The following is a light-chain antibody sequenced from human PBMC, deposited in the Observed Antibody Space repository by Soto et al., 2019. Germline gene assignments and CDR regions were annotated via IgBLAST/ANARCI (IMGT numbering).Light chain of an antibody. Sequence: EIVLTQSPGTLSLSPGERATLSCRASESLSSNYLAWHQQKPGQAPRLLIYGASTRATGIPDRFSGSGSGTDFTLTINRLEPEGFAVYYCQQYGSSSSWTFGQGTKVDIK. V-gene: IGKV3-20*01. CDR3: QQYGSSSSWT. CDR1: ESLSSNY. CDR2: GAS. J-gene: IGKJ1*01.